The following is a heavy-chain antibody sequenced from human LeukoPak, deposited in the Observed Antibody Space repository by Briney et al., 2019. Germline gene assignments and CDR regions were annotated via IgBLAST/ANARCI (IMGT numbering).Heavy chain of an antibody. V-gene: IGHV3-74*01. J-gene: IGHJ4*02. CDR3: TRHREQQPTYDY. CDR1: GFTFSTYW. CDR2: INGDGSIT. D-gene: IGHD6-13*01. Sequence: GGSLRLSCAASGFTFSTYWMHWVRQVPGKGLVWVSRINGDGSITTYADSVKGRLTISRDNAKNALYLQMNTLRAEDTAVYYCTRHREQQPTYDYWGQGTLVTVSS.